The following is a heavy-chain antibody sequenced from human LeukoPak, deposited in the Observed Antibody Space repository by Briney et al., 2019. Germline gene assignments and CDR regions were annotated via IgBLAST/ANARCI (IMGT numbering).Heavy chain of an antibody. J-gene: IGHJ3*02. D-gene: IGHD4-17*01. V-gene: IGHV3-30*03. CDR3: ALTTVTTGAFDI. Sequence: SGGSLRLSCAASGFTFSSYGMHWVRQAPGKGLEWVAVISYDGSNKYYADSVKGRFTTSRDNSKNTLYLQMNSLRAEDTAVYYCALTTVTTGAFDIWGQGTMVTVSS. CDR2: ISYDGSNK. CDR1: GFTFSSYG.